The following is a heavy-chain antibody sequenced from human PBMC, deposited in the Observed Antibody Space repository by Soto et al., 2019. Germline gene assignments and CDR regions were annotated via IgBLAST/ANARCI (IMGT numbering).Heavy chain of an antibody. CDR2: IIPLFGTA. CDR3: AREGYGDYGKPFDY. CDR1: GGTFSRYT. D-gene: IGHD4-17*01. V-gene: IGHV1-69*01. Sequence: QVQLVQSGAEVKKPGSSVKVSCKASGGTFSRYTISWVRQAPGQGLEWMGGIIPLFGTANYAQKFQGRVTITADESTGPAYMQLSSLGSEDTAVYYWAREGYGDYGKPFDYWGQGTLVTVSA. J-gene: IGHJ4*02.